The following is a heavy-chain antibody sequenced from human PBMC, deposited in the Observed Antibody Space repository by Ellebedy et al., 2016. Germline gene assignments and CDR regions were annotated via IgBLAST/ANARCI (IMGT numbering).Heavy chain of an antibody. CDR2: IYTRGTT. CDR3: ARGGGSYNNAFDI. V-gene: IGHV4-61*02. J-gene: IGHJ3*02. D-gene: IGHD1-26*01. Sequence: SETLSLXXTVSGGSISSGSYYWSWIRQPAGKGLEWIGRIYTRGTTNYNPSLKSRVSMSLDTSKNQFSLTLSSVTAADTAVDYCARGGGSYNNAFDIWGQGTMVTVSS. CDR1: GGSISSGSYY.